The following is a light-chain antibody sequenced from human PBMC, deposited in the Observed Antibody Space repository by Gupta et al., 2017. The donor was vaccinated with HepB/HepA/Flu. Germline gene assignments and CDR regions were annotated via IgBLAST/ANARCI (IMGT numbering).Light chain of an antibody. J-gene: IGLJ3*02. CDR3: QVWDSSTWV. Sequence: SYELTQPLSVSVAPGQTARATCGGDNIGSRSVHWYQQKPGQAPVVVIYRDSSRPSGIPERFSGSNSGNTATLTISRAQGGDEADYYCQVWDSSTWVFGGGTKLTVL. V-gene: IGLV3-9*01. CDR1: NIGSRS. CDR2: RDS.